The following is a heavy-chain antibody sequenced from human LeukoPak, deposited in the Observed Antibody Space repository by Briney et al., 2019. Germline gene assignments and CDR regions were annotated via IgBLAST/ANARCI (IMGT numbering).Heavy chain of an antibody. Sequence: GGSLRLSCAASGFTVSSNYMSWVRQAPGKGLEWVSIIYSDGSTYYADSVKGRFTISRDNSKNTLYLQKKSLRAEDTAVYYCARVDTYGYGGFDYWGQGTLVTVSS. CDR3: ARVDTYGYGGFDY. D-gene: IGHD5-18*01. J-gene: IGHJ4*02. CDR1: GFTVSSNY. V-gene: IGHV3-66*01. CDR2: IYSDGST.